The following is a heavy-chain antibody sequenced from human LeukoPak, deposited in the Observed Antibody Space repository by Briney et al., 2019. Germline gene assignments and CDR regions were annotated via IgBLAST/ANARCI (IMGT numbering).Heavy chain of an antibody. V-gene: IGHV3-23*01. CDR2: ISGVGINT. CDR1: GFTFSIYS. J-gene: IGHJ3*02. D-gene: IGHD4-11*01. CDR3: AKDQEGRQLVPDALDI. Sequence: PGGSLRLSCVASGFTFSIYSMNWVRQAPGKGLEWVSLISGVGINTYYADSVKGRFIISRDNSENMVYLQMNSLSAGDTAIYYCAKDQEGRQLVPDALDIWGQGTMVTVSS.